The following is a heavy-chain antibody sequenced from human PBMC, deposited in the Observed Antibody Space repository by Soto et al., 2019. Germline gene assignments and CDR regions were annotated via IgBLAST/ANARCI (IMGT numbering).Heavy chain of an antibody. V-gene: IGHV4-30-2*01. Sequence: PSETPSLTXAVFGGAIYSGVYSWSWIRQPPGKGLEWIGYIYHSGSTYYNPSLKSRVTISVDTSKNQFSLKLSSVSAADTAVYYCASKRGNYLDYWGRGALVTVSS. CDR2: IYHSGST. CDR1: GGAIYSGVYS. J-gene: IGHJ4*02. D-gene: IGHD3-16*01. CDR3: ASKRGNYLDY.